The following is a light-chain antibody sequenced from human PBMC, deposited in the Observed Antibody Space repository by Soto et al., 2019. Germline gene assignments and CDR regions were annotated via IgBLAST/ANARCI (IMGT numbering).Light chain of an antibody. J-gene: IGKJ5*01. V-gene: IGKV1-39*01. CDR1: QTIATF. CDR2: GAS. CDR3: QLSHTTLT. Sequence: DIQMTQSPSSLSASVGDRVTITCWASQTIATFLNWYQQKPGKAPKLLIYGASTLQSGVPSRFSGSGSGADFTLTISSLQPEDSATYYCQLSHTTLTFGQGTRLEIK.